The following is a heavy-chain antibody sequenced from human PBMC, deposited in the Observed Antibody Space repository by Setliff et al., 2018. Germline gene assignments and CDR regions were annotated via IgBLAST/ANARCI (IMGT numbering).Heavy chain of an antibody. Sequence: GGSLRLSCAASGFTFSTYGLNWVRQAPGKGLEWISYLNNDGTTIYYADSVRGRFTISRDNTRNSLYLQMNSLRAEDTAVYYCAKVGELLSSAFDIWGQGTMVTVSS. V-gene: IGHV3-48*04. CDR2: LNNDGTTI. D-gene: IGHD1-26*01. CDR1: GFTFSTYG. J-gene: IGHJ3*02. CDR3: AKVGELLSSAFDI.